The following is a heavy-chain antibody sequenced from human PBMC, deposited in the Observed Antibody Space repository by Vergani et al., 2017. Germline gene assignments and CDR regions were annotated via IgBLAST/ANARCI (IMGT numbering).Heavy chain of an antibody. CDR3: ARHAWDTGGYYFDY. J-gene: IGHJ4*02. Sequence: QLQLQESGPGLVKPSETLSLTCTVSGGSISSSSYYWGWIRQPPGKGLEWIGSIYYSGSTYYNPSLKSRVTISVDTSKNQFSLKLSSMTAADTAVYYCARHAWDTGGYYFDYWGQGTLVTVSS. D-gene: IGHD1-26*01. CDR2: IYYSGST. CDR1: GGSISSSSYY. V-gene: IGHV4-39*01.